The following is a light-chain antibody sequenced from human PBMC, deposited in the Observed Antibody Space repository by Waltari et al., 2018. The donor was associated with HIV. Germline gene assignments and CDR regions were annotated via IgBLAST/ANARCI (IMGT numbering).Light chain of an antibody. Sequence: SYVLTQPPSVSVAPGQTARISCEGDNIGSKSVHWYQQKPGQAPVLVVYYDTDRPSGSPGRFSGSNSGNTATLIISGVEAGDEADYYCHVWDSFSDHRVFGGGTELTVL. V-gene: IGLV3-21*02. CDR3: HVWDSFSDHRV. CDR2: YDT. J-gene: IGLJ2*01. CDR1: NIGSKS.